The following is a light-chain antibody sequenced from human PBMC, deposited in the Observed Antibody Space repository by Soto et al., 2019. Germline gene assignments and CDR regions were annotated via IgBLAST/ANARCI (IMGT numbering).Light chain of an antibody. CDR1: SSDIGGYDH. CDR3: SSYATSSTPWV. J-gene: IGLJ3*02. Sequence: QSVLTQPASVSGSPGQSITISCSGNSSDIGGYDHVSWYQQHPGKAPKLLVSEVSDRPSGVSGRFSGSKSGNTASLTISGLQAEDEAYYYCSSYATSSTPWVFGGGTKVTVL. V-gene: IGLV2-14*01. CDR2: EVS.